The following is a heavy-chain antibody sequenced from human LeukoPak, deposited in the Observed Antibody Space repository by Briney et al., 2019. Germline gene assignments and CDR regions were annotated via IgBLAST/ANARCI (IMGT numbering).Heavy chain of an antibody. CDR3: ARMFGGESAAKSDY. Sequence: PSQTLSLTCTVSGASISSGDYSWSWIRQPPGKGLEWIGYIYYSGSPYYSPSLKSRVTISLDASKNQLSLKLSSVTAADTAVYYCARMFGGESAAKSDYWGQGTLVTVSS. D-gene: IGHD3-16*01. CDR1: GASISSGDYS. V-gene: IGHV4-30-4*08. CDR2: IYYSGSP. J-gene: IGHJ4*02.